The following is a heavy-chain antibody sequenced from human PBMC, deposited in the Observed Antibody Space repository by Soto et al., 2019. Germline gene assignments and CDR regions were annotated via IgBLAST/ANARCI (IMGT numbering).Heavy chain of an antibody. D-gene: IGHD6-13*01. CDR2: ISGSGGST. Sequence: GRSRRLYCSASGFAFSLYAMTSVRQAPGKGLEWVSLISGSGGSTYYADSVKGRFTISRDNSRDTLYLQMNSLRAEDTAVYYCVKVLGSGTENTSIDYWSLRALVIVSA. CDR1: GFAFSLYA. J-gene: IGHJ4*02. CDR3: VKVLGSGTENTSIDY. V-gene: IGHV3-23*01.